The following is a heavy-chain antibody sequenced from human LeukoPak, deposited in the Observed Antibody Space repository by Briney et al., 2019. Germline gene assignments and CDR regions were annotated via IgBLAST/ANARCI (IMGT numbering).Heavy chain of an antibody. CDR2: IYYSGST. J-gene: IGHJ4*02. V-gene: IGHV4-39*01. CDR3: ARHYDFWSGSPGDYFDY. D-gene: IGHD3-3*01. CDR1: GGSISSSSYY. Sequence: PSETLSLTCTVSGGSISSSSYYWGWIRQPPGKGLEWIGSIYYSGSTYYNPPLKSRVTISVDTSKNQFSLKLSSVTAADTAVYYCARHYDFWSGSPGDYFDYWGQGTLVTVSS.